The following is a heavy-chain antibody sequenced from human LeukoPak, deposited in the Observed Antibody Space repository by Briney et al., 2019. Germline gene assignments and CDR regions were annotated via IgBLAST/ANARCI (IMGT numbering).Heavy chain of an antibody. Sequence: GGSLRLSCAASGFTFSSSAMSWVRQAPGKGLEWVSTISDNGGSTYYADSVKGRFTISRDNSRNTLYLQMNSLRAEDTAIYYCAKTIVIPIALGVFDYWGQGTLVTVSS. D-gene: IGHD3-16*02. J-gene: IGHJ4*02. CDR2: ISDNGGST. CDR1: GFTFSSSA. CDR3: AKTIVIPIALGVFDY. V-gene: IGHV3-23*01.